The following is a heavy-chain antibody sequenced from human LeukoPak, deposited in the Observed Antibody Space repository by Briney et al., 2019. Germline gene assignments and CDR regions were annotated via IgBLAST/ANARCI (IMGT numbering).Heavy chain of an antibody. J-gene: IGHJ5*02. V-gene: IGHV3-43*01. D-gene: IGHD1-26*01. Sequence: GGSLRLSCAASGFTFDDYTMHWVRQAPGKGLEWVSLISWDGGSTYYADSVKGRFTISRDNAKNSLYLQMNSLRAEDTAVYYCARLGRELPRVFDPWGQGTLVTVSS. CDR1: GFTFDDYT. CDR2: ISWDGGST. CDR3: ARLGRELPRVFDP.